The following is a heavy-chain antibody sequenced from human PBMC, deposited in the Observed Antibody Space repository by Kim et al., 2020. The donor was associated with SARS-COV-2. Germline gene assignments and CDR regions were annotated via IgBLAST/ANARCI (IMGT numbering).Heavy chain of an antibody. CDR3: ARDIGSGCYYYFDY. D-gene: IGHD6-19*01. Sequence: AQKLQGRVTMTTDTSTGTAYMELRSLRSDDTAVYYCARDIGSGCYYYFDYWGQGTLVTVSS. V-gene: IGHV1-18*01. J-gene: IGHJ4*02.